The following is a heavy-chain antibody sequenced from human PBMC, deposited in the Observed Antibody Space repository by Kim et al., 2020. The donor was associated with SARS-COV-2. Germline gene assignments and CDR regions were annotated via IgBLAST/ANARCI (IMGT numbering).Heavy chain of an antibody. D-gene: IGHD1-20*01. J-gene: IGHJ4*02. CDR2: IYRGGNT. CDR1: GFTVSSNY. CDR3: ARRYKTSSAHDY. V-gene: IGHV3-53*01. Sequence: GGSLRLSCAASGFTVSSNYMSWVRQAPGKGLEWVSVIYRGGNTYYADSVKGRFTISRDTSKNTLYLQMNRLRTEDTSVYCFARRYKTSSAHDYWGQGTLVTVSS.